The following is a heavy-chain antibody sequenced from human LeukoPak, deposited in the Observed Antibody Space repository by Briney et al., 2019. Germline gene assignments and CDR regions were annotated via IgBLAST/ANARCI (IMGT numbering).Heavy chain of an antibody. Sequence: SETLSLTCTVSGGSISSFSWSWIRQPPGKGLEWIGYVYYSVSNNSNPSLMSRVTIPVDTAKSQFSLKLNFVTAADTAMYFCARGAYGPFDSWGQGILVTVSS. CDR1: GGSISSFS. CDR3: ARGAYGPFDS. V-gene: IGHV4-59*01. CDR2: VYYSVSN. D-gene: IGHD4-17*01. J-gene: IGHJ4*02.